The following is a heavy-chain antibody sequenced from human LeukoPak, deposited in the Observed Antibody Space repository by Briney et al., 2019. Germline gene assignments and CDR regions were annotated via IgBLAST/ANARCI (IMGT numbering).Heavy chain of an antibody. Sequence: GASVKVSCKASGGTFSSYAISWVRQAPGQGLEWMGRIIPILGIANYAQKFQGRVTITADKSTSTAYMELSSLRSEDTAVYYCWYYYDSSGPLDVWGQGTTVTVSS. CDR2: IIPILGIA. CDR1: GGTFSSYA. CDR3: WYYYDSSGPLDV. D-gene: IGHD3-22*01. V-gene: IGHV1-69*04. J-gene: IGHJ6*02.